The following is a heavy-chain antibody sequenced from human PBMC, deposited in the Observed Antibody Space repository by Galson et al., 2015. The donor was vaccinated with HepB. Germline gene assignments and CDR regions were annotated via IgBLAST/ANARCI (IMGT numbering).Heavy chain of an antibody. V-gene: IGHV3-74*01. CDR2: IHTDGSST. Sequence: SLRLSCAASGATFYDAWMHWVRQVPGKGLVWVSRIHTDGSSTNYADSVKGRFTVSRDNAKNTLYLQMNSLTAEDTAVYYCARGGLRMGYYYGMDVWGQGTTVIVSS. D-gene: IGHD1-26*01. CDR3: ARGGLRMGYYYGMDV. J-gene: IGHJ6*02. CDR1: GATFYDAW.